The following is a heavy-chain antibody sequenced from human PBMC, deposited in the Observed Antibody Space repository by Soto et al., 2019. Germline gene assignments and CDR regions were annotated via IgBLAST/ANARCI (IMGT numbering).Heavy chain of an antibody. J-gene: IGHJ6*02. Sequence: QVTLKESGPVLVKPTETLTLTCTVSGFSLSNARMGVSWIRQPPGKALEWLAHIFSNDEKSYSTSLKSRLTIAKDTSKSHLVLTMTNLDPVDTATYYCARTPTTVTQPYYYYRMGVRGQGTTVTVSS. CDR3: ARTPTTVTQPYYYYRMGV. CDR2: IFSNDEK. V-gene: IGHV2-26*01. D-gene: IGHD4-17*01. CDR1: GFSLSNARMG.